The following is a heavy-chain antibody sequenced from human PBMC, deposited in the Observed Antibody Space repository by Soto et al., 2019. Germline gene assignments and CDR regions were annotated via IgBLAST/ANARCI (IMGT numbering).Heavy chain of an antibody. V-gene: IGHV4-59*03. J-gene: IGHJ6*02. CDR3: AGMSFTGFGELFGNFYFYGLDV. CDR2: IYNSGSA. D-gene: IGHD3-3*01. CDR1: GGSISSYY. Sequence: QVQLQESGPGLVKPSETLSLTCNVSGGSISSYYWTWIRQPPGKGLEWIGHIYNSGSANYNPSLQSRVIVALDTSMNQFYLNLASVTAADTAVYYCAGMSFTGFGELFGNFYFYGLDVWGQGTTVTVSS.